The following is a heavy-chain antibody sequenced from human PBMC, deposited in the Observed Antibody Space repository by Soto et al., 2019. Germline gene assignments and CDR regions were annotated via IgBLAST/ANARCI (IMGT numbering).Heavy chain of an antibody. Sequence: PSESLSLTCTVSGGSICIAGYSWTWIRQHPGKGLEWIGYIYYSGSTYYNPSLKSRVTISVDTPKNQFSLKLSSVTAADTAVYYCARYGLSDILTGYYRDWFDPWGQGTLVTVS. CDR1: GGSICIAGYS. CDR2: IYYSGST. V-gene: IGHV4-31*03. J-gene: IGHJ5*02. D-gene: IGHD3-9*01. CDR3: ARYGLSDILTGYYRDWFDP.